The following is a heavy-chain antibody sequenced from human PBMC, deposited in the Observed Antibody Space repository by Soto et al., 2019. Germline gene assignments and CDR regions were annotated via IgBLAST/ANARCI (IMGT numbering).Heavy chain of an antibody. J-gene: IGHJ4*02. CDR2: INHSGST. Sequence: SETLSLTCAVYGGSFSGYYWSWIRQPPGKGLEWIGEINHSGSTNYNPSLKSRVTISVDTSKNQFSLKLSSVTAADTAVYYCARGRGYYDILTGYYAPIYWGQGTLVTVSS. CDR1: GGSFSGYY. D-gene: IGHD3-9*01. V-gene: IGHV4-34*01. CDR3: ARGRGYYDILTGYYAPIY.